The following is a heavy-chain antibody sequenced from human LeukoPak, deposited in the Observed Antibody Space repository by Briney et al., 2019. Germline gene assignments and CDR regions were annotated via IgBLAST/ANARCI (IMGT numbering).Heavy chain of an antibody. CDR3: ARCPDYYGSGSPPDY. CDR1: GGSISSGGYY. J-gene: IGHJ4*02. D-gene: IGHD3-10*01. Sequence: SQTLSLTFTVSGGSISSGGYYWSWIRQHPGKGLEWIGYIYYSGSTYYNPSLKSRVTISVDTSKNQFSLKLSSVTAADTAVYYCARCPDYYGSGSPPDYWGQGTLVTVSS. CDR2: IYYSGST. V-gene: IGHV4-31*03.